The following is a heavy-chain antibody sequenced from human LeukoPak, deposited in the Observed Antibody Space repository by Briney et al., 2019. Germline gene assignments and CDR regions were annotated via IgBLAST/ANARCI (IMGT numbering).Heavy chain of an antibody. CDR2: IYYSGST. Sequence: SETLSLTCTVSGGSVSSYYWSWIRQPPGKGLEWIGYIYYSGSTYYNPSLKSRVTISVDTSKNQFSLKLSSVTAADTAVYYCARVAVVRGVTPHFDYWGQGTLVTVSS. CDR3: ARVAVVRGVTPHFDY. CDR1: GGSVSSYY. D-gene: IGHD3-10*01. J-gene: IGHJ4*02. V-gene: IGHV4-59*02.